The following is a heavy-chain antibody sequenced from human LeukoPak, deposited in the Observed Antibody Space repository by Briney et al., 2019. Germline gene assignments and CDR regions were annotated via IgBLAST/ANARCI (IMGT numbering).Heavy chain of an antibody. CDR1: GFTFSSYA. Sequence: PGGSLRLSCAASGFTFSSYAMHWVRQAPGKGLEWVAVISYDGSNKYYADSVKGRFTISRDNSKNTLYLQMNSLRAEDTAAYYCARDSSSNFDYWGQGTLVTVSS. CDR2: ISYDGSNK. J-gene: IGHJ4*02. D-gene: IGHD6-13*01. V-gene: IGHV3-30*01. CDR3: ARDSSSNFDY.